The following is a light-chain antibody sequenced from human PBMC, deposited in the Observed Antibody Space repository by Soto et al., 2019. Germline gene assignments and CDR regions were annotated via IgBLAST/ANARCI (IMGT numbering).Light chain of an antibody. V-gene: IGLV2-14*01. CDR2: EVS. J-gene: IGLJ6*01. Sequence: SVLTQPASVSGSLGQSITISCTGTSSDVGAYNYVSWYQQQPGKAPKLMISEVSNRPSGVSNRFSGSKSGNTASLIISGLRAEEVADYYSALFTTITTSVVGRGPK. CDR1: SSDVGAYNY. CDR3: ALFTTITTSV.